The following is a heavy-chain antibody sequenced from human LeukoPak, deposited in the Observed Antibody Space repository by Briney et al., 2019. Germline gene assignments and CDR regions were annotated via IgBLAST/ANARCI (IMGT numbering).Heavy chain of an antibody. D-gene: IGHD3-3*01. CDR3: ASGQYYDLWSGYYVD. CDR1: GGSFSGHY. J-gene: IGHJ4*02. V-gene: IGHV4-34*01. Sequence: PSETLSLTCAVYGGSFSGHYWSWIRQPPGKGLEWIGEINHSGSTNYNPSLESRVTISVDTSKNHFSLKLSSVTAADTAVYYCASGQYYDLWSGYYVDWGQGTLVTASA. CDR2: INHSGST.